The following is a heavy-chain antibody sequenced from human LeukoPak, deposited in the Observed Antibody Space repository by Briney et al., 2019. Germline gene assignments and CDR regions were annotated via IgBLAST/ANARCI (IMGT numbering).Heavy chain of an antibody. D-gene: IGHD6-13*01. Sequence: SETLSLTCTVSGGTISSYYWSWIRQPPGKGLEWSGYIYYSGSTNCNPSLKSRVTISVDTSKNQFSLKLSSVTAADTAVYYCARRGIAAAGYHYWGQGTLVTVSS. V-gene: IGHV4-59*08. CDR2: IYYSGST. CDR1: GGTISSYY. CDR3: ARRGIAAAGYHY. J-gene: IGHJ4*02.